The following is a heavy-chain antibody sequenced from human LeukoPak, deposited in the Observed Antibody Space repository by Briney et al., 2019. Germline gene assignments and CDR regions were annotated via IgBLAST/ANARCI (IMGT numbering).Heavy chain of an antibody. J-gene: IGHJ6*02. D-gene: IGHD2-15*01. CDR1: GGSISSYY. V-gene: IGHV4-59*01. Sequence: PSETLSLTCTVSGGSISSYYWSWIRQPPGKGLEWIRYIYYSGSTNYNPSLKSRVTISVDTSKNQFSLKLSSVTAADTAVYYCARDRMVGYYGMDVWGQGTTVTVSS. CDR2: IYYSGST. CDR3: ARDRMVGYYGMDV.